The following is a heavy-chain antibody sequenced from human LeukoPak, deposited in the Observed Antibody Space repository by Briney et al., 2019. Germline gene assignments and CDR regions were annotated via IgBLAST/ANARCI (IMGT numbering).Heavy chain of an antibody. CDR1: GFTFSIYA. CDR3: AKEALLSYGDYTYIEY. J-gene: IGHJ4*02. V-gene: IGHV3-23*01. CDR2: ISGSSGST. Sequence: GGSLRLSCAASGFTFSIYAMTWARQAPGKGLEWVSAISGSSGSTYYADSVKGRFTISRDNSKNTLYLQMNSLRAEDTAVYYCAKEALLSYGDYTYIEYWGQGTLVTVSS. D-gene: IGHD4-17*01.